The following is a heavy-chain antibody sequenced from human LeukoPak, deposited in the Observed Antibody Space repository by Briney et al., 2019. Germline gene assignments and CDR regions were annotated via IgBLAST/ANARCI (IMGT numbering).Heavy chain of an antibody. J-gene: IGHJ5*02. CDR1: GGTFSNYA. V-gene: IGHV1-69*10. D-gene: IGHD2-2*02. CDR3: ARWRHTLARRWFDP. CDR2: IIPILDTT. Sequence: ASVKVSCKASGGTFSNYAISWVRQAPGQGLEWMGGIIPILDTTNHAQKFQGRVTITADKSTSTAYMELSSLRSEDTAVYYCARWRHTLARRWFDPWGQGTLVTVSS.